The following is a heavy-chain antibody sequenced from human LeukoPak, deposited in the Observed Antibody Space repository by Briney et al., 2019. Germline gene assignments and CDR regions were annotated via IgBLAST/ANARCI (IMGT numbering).Heavy chain of an antibody. D-gene: IGHD3-3*01. CDR2: IIAMFGTV. J-gene: IGHJ2*01. CDR1: GGTFSSYA. Sequence: SVKVSCKVSGGTFSSYAISWVRQAPGQGLEWMGGIIAMFGTVHYAQKFRGRVTITADESTSTVYMELSSLRSEDTAVYYCARAGRRDFWSGDHWYFDLWGRGTLVTVSS. V-gene: IGHV1-69*01. CDR3: ARAGRRDFWSGDHWYFDL.